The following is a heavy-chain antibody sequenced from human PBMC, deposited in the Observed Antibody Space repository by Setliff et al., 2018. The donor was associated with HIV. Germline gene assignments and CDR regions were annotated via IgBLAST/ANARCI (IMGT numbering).Heavy chain of an antibody. V-gene: IGHV4-59*11. Sequence: SETLSLTCTVSGGSINSHYWSWVRQPPGKGLEWIGSIYYSRNTNYNPSLKSRVTISVETSKNQFSLNLNSVTAADTAVYYCARDPGGLYCTSASCQGGCFDPWGQGTLVTVSS. CDR2: IYYSRNT. CDR1: GGSINSHY. J-gene: IGHJ5*02. D-gene: IGHD2-2*01. CDR3: ARDPGGLYCTSASCQGGCFDP.